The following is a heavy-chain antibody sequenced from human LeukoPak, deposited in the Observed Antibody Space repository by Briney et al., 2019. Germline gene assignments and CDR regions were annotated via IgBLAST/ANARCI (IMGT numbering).Heavy chain of an antibody. CDR3: AESSGNYPYFDY. CDR2: IYSAGTT. CDR1: GFTVSSNY. Sequence: GGSLRLSCAASGFTVSSNYMSWVRQAPGQGLEWVSVIYSAGTTYYADSVKGRFTISRDNSKNTLYLQMNSLRAEDTAVYYCAESSGNYPYFDYWGQGTLVTVSS. J-gene: IGHJ4*02. V-gene: IGHV3-53*01. D-gene: IGHD3-10*01.